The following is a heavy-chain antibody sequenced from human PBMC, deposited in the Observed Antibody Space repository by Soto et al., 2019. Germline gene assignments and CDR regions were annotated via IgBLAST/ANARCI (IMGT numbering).Heavy chain of an antibody. Sequence: SETLSLTCTVSGGSISSGGYYWGWIRQHPGKGLEWIGYIYYSGSTYYNPSLKSRVTISADTSKNQFSLKLSSVTAADTAVYYCARERLTGTRFNWFDPWGQGTLVTASS. D-gene: IGHD1-20*01. CDR2: IYYSGST. CDR3: ARERLTGTRFNWFDP. CDR1: GGSISSGGYY. J-gene: IGHJ5*02. V-gene: IGHV4-31*03.